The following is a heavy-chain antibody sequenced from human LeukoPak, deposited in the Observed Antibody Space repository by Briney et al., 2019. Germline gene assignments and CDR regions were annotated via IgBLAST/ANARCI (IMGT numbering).Heavy chain of an antibody. D-gene: IGHD2-15*01. CDR3: ATDRYCSGGSCYSFDY. Sequence: GASVKVSCKVSGYTLTELSMHWVRQAPGKGLEWMGGFDPEDGETIYAQKFQGRVTMTEDTSTDTAYMELSSLRSEDTAVYYCATDRYCSGGSCYSFDYWGQGTLVTVSS. CDR2: FDPEDGET. V-gene: IGHV1-24*01. CDR1: GYTLTELS. J-gene: IGHJ4*02.